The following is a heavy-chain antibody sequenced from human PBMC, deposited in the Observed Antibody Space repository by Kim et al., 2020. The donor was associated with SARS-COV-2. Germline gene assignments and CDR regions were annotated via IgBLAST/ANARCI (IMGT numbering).Heavy chain of an antibody. CDR1: GGSISSYY. J-gene: IGHJ6*02. V-gene: IGHV4-59*01. Sequence: SETLSLTCTVSGGSISSYYWSWIRQPPGKGLEWIGYIYYSGSTNYNPSLKSRVTISVDTSKNQFFLKLSSVTAADTAVYYCASSMLTYYDILTGYSYYYGMDVWGQGTTVTVSS. CDR3: ASSMLTYYDILTGYSYYYGMDV. CDR2: IYYSGST. D-gene: IGHD3-9*01.